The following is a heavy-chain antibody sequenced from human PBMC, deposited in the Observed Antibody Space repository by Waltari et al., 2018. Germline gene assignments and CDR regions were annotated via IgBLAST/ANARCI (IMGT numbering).Heavy chain of an antibody. CDR3: ARDSRGGLFFDY. V-gene: IGHV3-53*01. CDR2: IFGDGRT. CDR1: GFTVRSNS. Sequence: EVQLVESGGGFIQSGGSLRLSCAASGFTVRSNSMSWVRQAPGKGLEWVSVIFGDGRTYYADSVKGRFTISRDNSKNTLYLQINSLRAEDTAVYYCARDSRGGLFFDYWGQGTLVTVSS. J-gene: IGHJ4*02.